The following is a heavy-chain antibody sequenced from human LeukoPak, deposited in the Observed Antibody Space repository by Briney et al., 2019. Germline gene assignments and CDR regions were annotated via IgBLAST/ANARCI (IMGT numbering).Heavy chain of an antibody. CDR1: GHTFTVYY. Sequence: SVKVSCKTSGHTFTVYYIHWVRQAPGQGLEWMGWISPHTGGANYAQRFQGRVTMTRDTSISTAYMELSRLRSDDTAVYYCATQRGSYLWGTDFDYWGQGTLVTVSS. D-gene: IGHD3-16*01. J-gene: IGHJ4*02. V-gene: IGHV1-2*02. CDR3: ATQRGSYLWGTDFDY. CDR2: ISPHTGGA.